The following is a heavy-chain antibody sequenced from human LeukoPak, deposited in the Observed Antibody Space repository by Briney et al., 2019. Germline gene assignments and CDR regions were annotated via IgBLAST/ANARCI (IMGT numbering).Heavy chain of an antibody. V-gene: IGHV3-23*01. D-gene: IGHD3-3*01. J-gene: IGHJ5*02. CDR3: AKDKSIFGVGLNWFDP. CDR1: GFTFSSYA. Sequence: PGGSLRLSXAASGFTFSSYAMSWVRQAPGKGLEWVSAISGSGGSTYYADSVKGRFTISRDNSKNTLYLQMNSLRAEDTAVYYCAKDKSIFGVGLNWFDPWGQGTLVTVSS. CDR2: ISGSGGST.